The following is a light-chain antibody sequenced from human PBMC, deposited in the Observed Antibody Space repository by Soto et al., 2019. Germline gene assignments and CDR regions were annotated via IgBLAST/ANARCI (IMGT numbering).Light chain of an antibody. CDR3: QQYNYWPPWT. CDR2: GAS. J-gene: IGKJ1*01. Sequence: VLTQSPATLSVSPGDRATLSCRASQSLSSNLAWYQQKPGQAPRLLIYGASTRAIGIPARFSGSGSGTEFTLTISSLQSEDLAVYYCQQYNYWPPWTFGQGTKVDIK. CDR1: QSLSSN. V-gene: IGKV3-15*01.